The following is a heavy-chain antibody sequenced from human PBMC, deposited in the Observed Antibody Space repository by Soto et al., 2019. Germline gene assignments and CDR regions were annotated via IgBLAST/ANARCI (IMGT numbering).Heavy chain of an antibody. CDR2: MNPNSGNT. CDR1: GYTFTSYD. D-gene: IGHD1-7*01. J-gene: IGHJ6*02. V-gene: IGHV1-8*01. Sequence: QVQLVQSGAEVKKPGASVKVSCKASGYTFTSYDINWVRQATGQGLEWMGWMNPNSGNTGYAQKFQGRVTMTRNTSISTDYMELSSLRAEDTAVYYCARSTGTNDGMDVWGQGTTVTVSS. CDR3: ARSTGTNDGMDV.